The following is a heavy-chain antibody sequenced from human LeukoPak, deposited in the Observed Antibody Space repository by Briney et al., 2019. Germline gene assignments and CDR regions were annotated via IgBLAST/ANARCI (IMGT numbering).Heavy chain of an antibody. CDR3: ARDGRSGGSCYSDAFDI. D-gene: IGHD2-15*01. J-gene: IGHJ3*02. CDR2: VIPIFGTA. V-gene: IGHV1-69*05. Sequence: SVKLSCKASGGTFSSYAISWVRQAPGQGLEWMGGVIPIFGTANYAQKFQGRVTITTDESTSTAYMELSSLRSEDTAVYYCARDGRSGGSCYSDAFDIWGQGTMVTVSS. CDR1: GGTFSSYA.